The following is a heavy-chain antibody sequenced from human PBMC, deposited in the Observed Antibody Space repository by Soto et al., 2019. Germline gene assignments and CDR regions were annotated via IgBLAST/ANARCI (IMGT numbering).Heavy chain of an antibody. CDR3: ARHREDYDYIWGSYPTPHLAYFDY. Sequence: SETLSLTCPVSGGYISSSSYYWGWIRQPPGKGLEWIGSIYYSGSTYYNPSLKSRVTISVDTSKNQFSLKLSSVTAADTAVYYCARHREDYDYIWGSYPTPHLAYFDYWGQGTLVTVSS. CDR1: GGYISSSSYY. D-gene: IGHD3-16*02. V-gene: IGHV4-39*01. J-gene: IGHJ4*02. CDR2: IYYSGST.